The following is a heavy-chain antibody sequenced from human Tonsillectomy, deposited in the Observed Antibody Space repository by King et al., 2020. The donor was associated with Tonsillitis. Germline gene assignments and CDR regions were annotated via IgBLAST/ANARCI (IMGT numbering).Heavy chain of an antibody. CDR2: IYYSGST. D-gene: IGHD3-10*01. CDR1: GGSMSSGGYY. Sequence: VQLQESGPGLVKSSQTLSLTCTVSGGSMSSGGYYWSWIRQHPGKGLEWIGYIYYSGSTYYNPSLKSRVTISVDTSKNQFSLKLSSVTAADTAVYYCARGIDGSGSYYNNWFDPWGQGTLVTVSS. CDR3: ARGIDGSGSYYNNWFDP. V-gene: IGHV4-31*03. J-gene: IGHJ5*02.